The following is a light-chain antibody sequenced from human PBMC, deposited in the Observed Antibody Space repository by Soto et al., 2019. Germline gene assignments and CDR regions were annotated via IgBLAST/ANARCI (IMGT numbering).Light chain of an antibody. CDR1: QSVSSSY. V-gene: IGKV3-20*01. Sequence: EIVLTQSPGTLSLSPGERATLSYRASQSVSSSYLAWYQQKPGQAPRLLIYGASSRATGIPDRFSGSGSGTDFTLTISRLEPEDFAVYYCQQYDSSPPLTFGGGTKVDIK. CDR3: QQYDSSPPLT. CDR2: GAS. J-gene: IGKJ4*01.